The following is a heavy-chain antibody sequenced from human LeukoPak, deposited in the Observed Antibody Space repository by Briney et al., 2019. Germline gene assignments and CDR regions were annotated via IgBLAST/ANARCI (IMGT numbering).Heavy chain of an antibody. CDR1: GYSISSGCY. V-gene: IGHV4-38-2*02. J-gene: IGHJ4*02. D-gene: IGHD3-10*01. Sequence: PSETLSLTCTVAGYSISSGCYWGWIRQPPGKGLGWIGTIEHGGRTYYNPSLASRVTIPVDTSTNQFSLKLISVTAADTAGYSCARGAGYFDYWGQGTLVTVSP. CDR3: ARGAGYFDY. CDR2: IEHGGRT.